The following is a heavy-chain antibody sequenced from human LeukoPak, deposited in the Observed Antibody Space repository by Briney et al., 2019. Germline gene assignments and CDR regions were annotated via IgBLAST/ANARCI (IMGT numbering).Heavy chain of an antibody. D-gene: IGHD2-2*01. CDR1: GYTFTSYY. CDR2: INPSGGST. Sequence: ASVKVSCKASGYTFTSYYMHWVRQAPGQGLEWMGIINPSGGSTSYAQKFQGRVTMTRDTSTSTVYMELSSLRSEDTAVYYCARAPLACTPRSCPDPDFDYWGQGTLVTVSS. J-gene: IGHJ4*02. V-gene: IGHV1-46*01. CDR3: ARAPLACTPRSCPDPDFDY.